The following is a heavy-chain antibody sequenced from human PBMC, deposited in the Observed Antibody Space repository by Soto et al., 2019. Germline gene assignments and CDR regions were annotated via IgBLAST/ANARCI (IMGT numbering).Heavy chain of an antibody. CDR1: GNTFTSYD. CDR3: ARGRASGSYYLLDY. D-gene: IGHD3-10*01. CDR2: INPNSGNI. Sequence: QVQLVQSGAAVKKPGASVKVSCKASGNTFTSYDINWVRQATGHGLEWMGWINPNSGNIGYAQKFQGRVTMTRDTAITTAYMEVSRLRSDDTAVYYCARGRASGSYYLLDYWGQGTLVTVSS. J-gene: IGHJ4*02. V-gene: IGHV1-8*01.